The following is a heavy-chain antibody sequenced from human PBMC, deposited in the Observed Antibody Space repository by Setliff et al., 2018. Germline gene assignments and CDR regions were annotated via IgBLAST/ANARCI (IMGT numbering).Heavy chain of an antibody. J-gene: IGHJ6*02. D-gene: IGHD6-13*01. CDR3: ARDCRVGWVFTYGMDV. V-gene: IGHV3-21*01. Sequence: PGGSLRLSCAASGFTLSSYSMNWVRQAPGKGLEWVSSISSSSSYIYYADSVKGRFTISRDNAKNSLYLQMNSLRAEDTAVYYCARDCRVGWVFTYGMDVWGQGTLVTVSS. CDR1: GFTLSSYS. CDR2: ISSSSSYI.